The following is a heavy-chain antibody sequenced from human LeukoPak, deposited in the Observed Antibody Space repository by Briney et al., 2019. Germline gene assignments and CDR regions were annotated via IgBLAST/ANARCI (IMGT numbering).Heavy chain of an antibody. CDR1: GFTFSSYA. J-gene: IGHJ4*02. D-gene: IGHD1-7*01. Sequence: PGGSLRLSCAASGFTFSSYAMTWVRQAPGKGLEWVAHIKQDGSERYYGDSVKGRFTISRDNAKNLVYLRMNSLGAEDTAIYYCARGWNYAFRFDYWGQGTLVTVSS. CDR3: ARGWNYAFRFDY. CDR2: IKQDGSER. V-gene: IGHV3-7*01.